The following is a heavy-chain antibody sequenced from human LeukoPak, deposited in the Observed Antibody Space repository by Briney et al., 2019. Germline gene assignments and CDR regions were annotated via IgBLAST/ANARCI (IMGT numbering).Heavy chain of an antibody. CDR1: GYSFSTYW. CDR3: ARQRGSSGTINWLDP. D-gene: IGHD3-10*01. CDR2: IYSDDSDT. Sequence: GESLKISCQGSGYSFSTYWIGWVRQLPGEGLEWMGVIYSDDSDTRYSPSFQGQVTISADRSIRTAYLQWTSLKASDTAMYYCARQRGSSGTINWLDPWGQGTLVTVSS. V-gene: IGHV5-51*01. J-gene: IGHJ5*02.